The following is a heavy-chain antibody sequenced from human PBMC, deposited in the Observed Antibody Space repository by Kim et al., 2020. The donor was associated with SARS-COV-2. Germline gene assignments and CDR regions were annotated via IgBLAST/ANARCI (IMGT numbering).Heavy chain of an antibody. CDR3: SREYAASVFDS. J-gene: IGHJ4*02. CDR2: IRNKANSHIT. V-gene: IGHV3-72*01. Sequence: GGSLRLSCAAAGFTFSDHYMDWVRQAPGKGLQWVGRIRNKANSHITEYAASVNGRFIISRDDSKNSMYLQMNSLKTEDTAGYFCSREYAASVFDSWGQGT. CDR1: GFTFSDHY. D-gene: IGHD6-25*01.